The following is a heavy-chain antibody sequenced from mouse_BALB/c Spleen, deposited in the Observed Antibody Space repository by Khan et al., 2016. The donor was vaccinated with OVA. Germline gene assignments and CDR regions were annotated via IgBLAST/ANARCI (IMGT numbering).Heavy chain of an antibody. D-gene: IGHD1-1*01. CDR2: ISYSGNT. CDR1: AYSITSDYA. V-gene: IGHV3-2*02. J-gene: IGHJ2*01. CDR3: ARIYGGDFDY. Sequence: EVKLEVSGPGLVKPSQSLSLTCTVTAYSITSDYAWNWIRQFPGNKLEWMGHISYSGNTKYNPSFKSRISITRVASKTQFFLRLNSVTTEDTATKYCARIYGGDFDYWGQGTTLTVSS.